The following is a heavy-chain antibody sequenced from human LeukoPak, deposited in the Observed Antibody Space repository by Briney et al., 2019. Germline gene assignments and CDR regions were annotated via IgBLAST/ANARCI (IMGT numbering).Heavy chain of an antibody. CDR2: VDSTGVYT. Sequence: GGSLRLSCAASGLIFSNKAMSWVRQAPGKGLEWIAAVDSTGVYTWYADSVKGRFIISRDNSVNTLYLRMNSLTAADMAMYYCASGSAGGRPYYFDYWGQGSLVTVSS. V-gene: IGHV3-23*01. CDR1: GLIFSNKA. D-gene: IGHD2-15*01. J-gene: IGHJ4*02. CDR3: ASGSAGGRPYYFDY.